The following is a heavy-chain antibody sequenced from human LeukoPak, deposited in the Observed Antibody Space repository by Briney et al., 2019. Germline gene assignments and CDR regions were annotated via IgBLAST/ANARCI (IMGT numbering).Heavy chain of an antibody. Sequence: ASVKVSCTASGYTFTGYYIHWVRQAPGQGLQWMGWINPNSGDTISAQKLHGRVTLTTDTSITTAYMELSSLTSDDTVVYFCARAGPLYTGAYLAYWGQGTLVTVSS. CDR3: ARAGPLYTGAYLAY. D-gene: IGHD7-27*01. CDR2: INPNSGDT. V-gene: IGHV1-2*02. J-gene: IGHJ4*02. CDR1: GYTFTGYY.